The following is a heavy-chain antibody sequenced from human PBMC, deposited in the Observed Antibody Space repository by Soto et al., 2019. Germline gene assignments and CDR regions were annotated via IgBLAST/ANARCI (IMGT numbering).Heavy chain of an antibody. V-gene: IGHV3-23*01. J-gene: IGHJ3*02. CDR2: ISGSGGST. D-gene: IGHD1-26*01. CDR1: GFTFSSYA. CDR3: AKIAIISGRPDASDI. Sequence: GGSRRLSCAACGFTFSSYAMSWVRQAPGKGLEWVSAISGSGGSTYYADSVKGRFTISRDNSKNTLYLQMNSLRAEDTAVYYCAKIAIISGRPDASDILRHATLVTVPS.